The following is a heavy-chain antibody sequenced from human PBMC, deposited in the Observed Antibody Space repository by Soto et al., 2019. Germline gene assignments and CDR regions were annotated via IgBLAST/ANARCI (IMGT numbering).Heavy chain of an antibody. Sequence: QVQLVQSGAEVNKPGASVRVSCKASGYTFTSYGMNWVRQAPGRRLEWMGWINPGNGKTKYSQKVQGRLIITRDTSASTAYMQLSSLTSEDTAIYYCARGGYFDSSGYLGYWGQGTLVTVSS. D-gene: IGHD3-22*01. J-gene: IGHJ4*02. V-gene: IGHV1-3*01. CDR2: INPGNGKT. CDR1: GYTFTSYG. CDR3: ARGGYFDSSGYLGY.